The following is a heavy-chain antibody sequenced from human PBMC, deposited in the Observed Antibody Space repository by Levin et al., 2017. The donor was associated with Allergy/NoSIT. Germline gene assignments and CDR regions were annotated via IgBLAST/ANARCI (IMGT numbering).Heavy chain of an antibody. Sequence: PSGGSLRLSCAASGFTFSSYGMHWVRQAPGKGLEWVAVISYDGSNKYYADSVKGRFTISRDNSKNTLYLQMNSLRAEDTAVYYCAKPLSMTTTHRYFDYWGQGTLVTVSS. J-gene: IGHJ4*02. D-gene: IGHD4-17*01. V-gene: IGHV3-30*18. CDR3: AKPLSMTTTHRYFDY. CDR2: ISYDGSNK. CDR1: GFTFSSYG.